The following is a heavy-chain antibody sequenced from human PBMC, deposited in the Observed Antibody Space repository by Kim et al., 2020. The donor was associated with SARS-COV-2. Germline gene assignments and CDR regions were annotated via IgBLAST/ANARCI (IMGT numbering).Heavy chain of an antibody. CDR1: GFTFSSYS. Sequence: GGSLRLSCAASGFTFSSYSMNWVRQAPGKGLEWVSSISSSSSYIYYADSVKGRFTISRDNAKNSLYLQMNSLRAEDTAVYYCARVALGYCSGGSCYHLDYWGQGTLVTVSS. CDR3: ARVALGYCSGGSCYHLDY. CDR2: ISSSSSYI. V-gene: IGHV3-21*01. D-gene: IGHD2-15*01. J-gene: IGHJ4*02.